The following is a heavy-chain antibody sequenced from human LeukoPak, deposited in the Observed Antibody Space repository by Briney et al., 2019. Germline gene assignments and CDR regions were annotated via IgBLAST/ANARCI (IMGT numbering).Heavy chain of an antibody. CDR2: MIPIFGTA. V-gene: IGHV1-69*13. CDR1: GGTFSSYA. D-gene: IGHD3-22*01. CDR3: AKPYDSSGSYWVY. J-gene: IGHJ4*02. Sequence: SVKVSCKASGGTFSSYAISWVRQAPGQGLEWMGGMIPIFGTANYAQKFQGRVTITADESTSTAYMELSSLRSEDTAVYYCAKPYDSSGSYWVYWGQGTLVTVSS.